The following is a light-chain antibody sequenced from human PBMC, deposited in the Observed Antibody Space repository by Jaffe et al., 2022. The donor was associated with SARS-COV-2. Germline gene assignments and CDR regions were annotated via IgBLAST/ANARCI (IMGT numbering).Light chain of an antibody. CDR1: SSDVGTYDS. J-gene: IGLJ3*02. CDR3: CSYAGNYVWV. V-gene: IGLV2-11*01. CDR2: YVN. Sequence: QSALTQPPSVSGSPGQSVTISCTGTSSDVGTYDSVSWYQQHPGKAPKLMIYYVNKRPSGVPDRFSGSKSGNTASLTISGLQAEDEADYYCCSYAGNYVWVFGGGSTLTVL.